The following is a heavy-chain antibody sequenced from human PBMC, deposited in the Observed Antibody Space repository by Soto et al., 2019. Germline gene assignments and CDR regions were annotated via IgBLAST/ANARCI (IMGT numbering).Heavy chain of an antibody. V-gene: IGHV4-30-2*01. CDR3: ARRNYGDYVFLSN. J-gene: IGHJ4*02. Sequence: QLQLQESGSGLVKPSQTLSLTCAVSGGSISSGGYSWSWIRQPPGKGLEWIGYIYHRGSTYYNPSLKSRVTISVDRSKNQFSLKLSSVTAADTAVYYCARRNYGDYVFLSNWGQGTLVTVSS. D-gene: IGHD4-17*01. CDR2: IYHRGST. CDR1: GGSISSGGYS.